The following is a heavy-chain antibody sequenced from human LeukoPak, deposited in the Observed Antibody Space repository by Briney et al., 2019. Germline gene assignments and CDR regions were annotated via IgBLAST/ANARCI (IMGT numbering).Heavy chain of an antibody. Sequence: KPSETPSLTCDVSGGSTSRHYWSWIRLPAGKGLEWIGRVHTSGSPDYSPSLKSRVTMSVDTSKNQVSLRLSSMTAADTAVYFCARVSYNAGSFISGGWFDPWGQGIRVTVSS. D-gene: IGHD3-10*01. CDR1: GGSTSRHY. V-gene: IGHV4-4*07. J-gene: IGHJ5*02. CDR2: VHTSGSP. CDR3: ARVSYNAGSFISGGWFDP.